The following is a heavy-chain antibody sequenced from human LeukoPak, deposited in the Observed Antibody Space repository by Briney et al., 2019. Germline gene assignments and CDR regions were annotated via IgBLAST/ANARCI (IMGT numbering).Heavy chain of an antibody. Sequence: GGSLRLSCAASGFTFDDYAMHWVRQAPGKGLEWVSGISWNSGSIAYADSVKGRFTISRDNAKNSLYLQMNSLRAEDMALYNCAKGWDYDFWSAFDYWGQGTLVTVSS. CDR3: AKGWDYDFWSAFDY. V-gene: IGHV3-9*03. J-gene: IGHJ4*02. CDR2: ISWNSGSI. D-gene: IGHD3-3*01. CDR1: GFTFDDYA.